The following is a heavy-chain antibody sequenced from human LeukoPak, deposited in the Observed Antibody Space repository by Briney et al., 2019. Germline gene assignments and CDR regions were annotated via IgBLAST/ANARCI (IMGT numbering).Heavy chain of an antibody. J-gene: IGHJ4*02. CDR3: ARELDYGDLYYFDY. V-gene: IGHV4-59*01. D-gene: IGHD4-17*01. CDR1: SGSIRSYY. CDR2: IYSSGST. Sequence: SETPSLTCTVSSGSIRSYYWSWIRQPPGKGLEWIGNIYSSGSTNYNPSLESRVTISVDTSKNQFSLKLSSVTAADTAVYYCARELDYGDLYYFDYWGQGTLVTVSS.